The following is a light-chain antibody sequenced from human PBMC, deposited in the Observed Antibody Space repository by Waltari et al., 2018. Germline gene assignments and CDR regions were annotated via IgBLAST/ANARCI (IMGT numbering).Light chain of an antibody. CDR1: QSVGRS. V-gene: IGKV3-20*01. CDR3: QHYVRLPVS. CDR2: GAS. Sequence: EIVLTQSPGTPSLSPGERATLPCRASQSVGRSLTWYQQKPGQAPRLLIYGASSRATGIPDRFSGSGSGTDFSLTISRLEPEDFALYYCQHYVRLPVSFGQGTKVDIK. J-gene: IGKJ1*01.